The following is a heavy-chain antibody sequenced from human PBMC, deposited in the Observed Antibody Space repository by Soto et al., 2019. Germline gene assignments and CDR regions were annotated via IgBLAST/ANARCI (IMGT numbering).Heavy chain of an antibody. V-gene: IGHV3-72*01. J-gene: IGHJ1*01. CDR1: GFTFGDHF. CDR3: ANSAPGNICQF. Sequence: GGSLRLSCAASGFTFGDHFMDWVRQAPGKGLEWVGRSRNKAKSYTAVYAASVKDRFTISRDVSNNILYLQMNSLKTEDTAMYYCANSAPGNICQFWGQGTLVTVSS. CDR2: SRNKAKSYTA. D-gene: IGHD3-10*01.